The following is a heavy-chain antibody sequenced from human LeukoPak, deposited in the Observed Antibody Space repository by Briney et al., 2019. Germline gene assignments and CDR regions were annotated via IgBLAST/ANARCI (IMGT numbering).Heavy chain of an antibody. CDR2: IYYSGST. CDR3: ASRALVGASTVDY. J-gene: IGHJ4*02. V-gene: IGHV4-39*01. Sequence: SEALSLTCTVSGGSISSSSYYWGWIRQPPGKGLEWIGSIYYSGSTYYNPSLKSRVTISVDTSKNQFSLKLSSVTAADTAVYYCASRALVGASTVDYWGQGTLVTVPS. D-gene: IGHD1-26*01. CDR1: GGSISSSSYY.